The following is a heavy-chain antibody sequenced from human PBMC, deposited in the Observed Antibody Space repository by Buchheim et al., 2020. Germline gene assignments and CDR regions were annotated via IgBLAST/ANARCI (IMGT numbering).Heavy chain of an antibody. J-gene: IGHJ4*02. CDR2: ISGSGGST. V-gene: IGHV3-23*01. CDR1: GFTFSSYA. CDR3: AKDRSVGWRFLEWLFDY. Sequence: EVQLLESGGGLVQPGGSLRLSCAASGFTFSSYAMSWVRQAPGKGLEWVSAISGSGGSTYYADSVKGRFTISSDNSKNTLYLQMNSLRAEDTAVYYCAKDRSVGWRFLEWLFDYWGQGTL. D-gene: IGHD3-3*01.